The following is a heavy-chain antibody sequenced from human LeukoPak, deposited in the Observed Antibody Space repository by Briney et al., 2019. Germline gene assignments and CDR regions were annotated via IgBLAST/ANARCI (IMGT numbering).Heavy chain of an antibody. J-gene: IGHJ4*02. CDR2: IYSGGST. CDR1: GFTVSTNY. D-gene: IGHD6-19*01. CDR3: ARSILVAGFDY. Sequence: GGSLRLSCAASGFTVSTNYMIWVRQAPGKGLEWVSLIYSGGSTDYADSVKGRFTISRDSSQNSLYLQMNSLRVEDTAVYYCARSILVAGFDYWGQGTLVTVSS. V-gene: IGHV3-53*01.